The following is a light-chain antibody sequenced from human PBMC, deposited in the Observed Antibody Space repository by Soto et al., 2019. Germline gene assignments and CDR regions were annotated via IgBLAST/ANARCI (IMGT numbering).Light chain of an antibody. Sequence: QSVLTQPPSASGTPGQRVTISCSGSSSNIGSNYVYWYQQLPGTAPKLLIYRNNQRPSGVPVRFSGSKSGTSASLPISGLRSEDEADYYCAAWDDSLRGVFGTGTKVTVL. CDR1: SSNIGSNY. V-gene: IGLV1-47*01. CDR3: AAWDDSLRGV. CDR2: RNN. J-gene: IGLJ1*01.